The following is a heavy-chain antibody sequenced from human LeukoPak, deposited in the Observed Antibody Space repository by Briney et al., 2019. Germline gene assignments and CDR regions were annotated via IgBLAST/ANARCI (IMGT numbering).Heavy chain of an antibody. CDR1: GDSFTSVTDY. CDR3: ARVPTGEGFYFDY. CDR2: GDYSGGT. V-gene: IGHV4-39*07. D-gene: IGHD7-27*01. J-gene: IGHJ4*02. Sequence: SETLSLTCTVSGDSFTSVTDYWAWIRQPPGKGLEWIASGDYSGGTYYNPSLESRVAISADMSKNQISLKLTSVTGADTAVYYCARVPTGEGFYFDYWGQGTLVTVSS.